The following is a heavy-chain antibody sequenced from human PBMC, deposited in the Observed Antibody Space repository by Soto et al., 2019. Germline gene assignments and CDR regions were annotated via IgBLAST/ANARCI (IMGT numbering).Heavy chain of an antibody. CDR3: ARYTYNVSPFDY. V-gene: IGHV3-74*01. J-gene: IGHJ4*02. Sequence: GGSLRLSCAASGFTFTNYWMHWVRQVPGKGLVWVSRTNSDGSIKTYADSVKGRFTISRDNAKNTVFLQMDSLRAEDTAVYYCARYTYNVSPFDYWGQGTLVTVSS. D-gene: IGHD1-1*01. CDR1: GFTFTNYW. CDR2: TNSDGSIK.